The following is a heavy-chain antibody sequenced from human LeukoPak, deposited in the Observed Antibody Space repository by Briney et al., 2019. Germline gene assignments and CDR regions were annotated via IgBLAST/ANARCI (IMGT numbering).Heavy chain of an antibody. CDR3: TRDRIMTDF. V-gene: IGHV3-49*03. CDR2: IRNKASGGTT. D-gene: IGHD2-15*01. J-gene: IGHJ4*02. CDR1: GFTFGDYS. Sequence: PGGSLRLSCTASGFTFGDYSMTWFRQAPGKGLEWVSFIRNKASGGTTEHAASVRGRFTTSRDDSKSIAYLQMNSLKTEDTALYYCTRDRIMTDFWGQGTLVTASS.